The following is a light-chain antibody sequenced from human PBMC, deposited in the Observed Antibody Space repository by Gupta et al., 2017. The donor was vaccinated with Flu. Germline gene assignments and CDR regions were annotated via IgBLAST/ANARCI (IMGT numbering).Light chain of an antibody. CDR1: QSVSSN. V-gene: IGKV3-15*01. J-gene: IGKJ4*01. Sequence: EIVMTQSPATLSVSPGERATLSCRASQSVSSNLGWYQQKPGQAPRLLIYGASIRATGIPARFSGSGYGTEFTLTISSRQSEDFAVYYCQQYKSRPSITFGGGTKVEIK. CDR3: QQYKSRPSIT. CDR2: GAS.